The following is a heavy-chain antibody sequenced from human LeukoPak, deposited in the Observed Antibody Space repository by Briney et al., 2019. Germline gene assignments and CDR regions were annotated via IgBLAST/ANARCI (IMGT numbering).Heavy chain of an antibody. V-gene: IGHV1-69*13. D-gene: IGHD2-15*01. Sequence: ASVKVSCKASGGTFSGYAISWVRQAPGQGLEWMGGIIPIFGTANYAQKFQGRVTITADESTSTAYMELSSLRSEDTAVYYCAREYLFGGGFDYWGQGTLVTVSS. CDR2: IIPIFGTA. CDR1: GGTFSGYA. CDR3: AREYLFGGGFDY. J-gene: IGHJ4*02.